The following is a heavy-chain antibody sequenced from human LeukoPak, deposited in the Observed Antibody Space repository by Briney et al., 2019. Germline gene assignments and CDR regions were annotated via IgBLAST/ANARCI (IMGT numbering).Heavy chain of an antibody. V-gene: IGHV1-46*01. CDR3: ARVGGGRDGYNPNVAFDI. CDR1: GYTLTELS. D-gene: IGHD5-12*01. Sequence: ASVKVSCKVSGYTLTELSMHWVRQAPGQGLEWMGIINPSGGSTSYAQKFQGRVTMTRDTSTSTVYMELSSLRSEDTAVYYCARVGGGRDGYNPNVAFDIWGQGTMVTVSS. CDR2: INPSGGST. J-gene: IGHJ3*02.